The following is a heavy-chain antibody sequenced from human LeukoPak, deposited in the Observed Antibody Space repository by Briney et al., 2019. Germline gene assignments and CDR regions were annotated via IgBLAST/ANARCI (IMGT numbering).Heavy chain of an antibody. CDR2: IYYSGST. J-gene: IGHJ2*01. CDR1: GGSLSSYY. D-gene: IGHD3-10*01. CDR3: ARVFYYGSGTFDL. V-gene: IGHV4-59*01. Sequence: SETLSLTCTVSGGSLSSYYWSWIRQPPGKGLEWIGYIYYSGSTTYNPSLRSRVTISVDTSKNQFSLRLSSVTAADTAVYYCARVFYYGSGTFDLWGRGTLVTVSS.